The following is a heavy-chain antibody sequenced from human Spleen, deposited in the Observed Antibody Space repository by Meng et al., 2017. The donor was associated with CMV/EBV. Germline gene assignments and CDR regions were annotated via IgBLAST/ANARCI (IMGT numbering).Heavy chain of an antibody. CDR2: IYYSGST. CDR3: AGQISVGYFDY. J-gene: IGHJ4*02. D-gene: IGHD1-26*01. Sequence: QRTAPGRRKPPKTLSPPCTAYGGSISSGDYYWSWIRQPPGKGLEWIGYIYYSGSTYYNPSLKSRVTISVDTSKNQFSLKLSSVTAADTAVYYCAGQISVGYFDYWGQGTLVTVSS. V-gene: IGHV4-30-4*08. CDR1: GGSISSGDYY.